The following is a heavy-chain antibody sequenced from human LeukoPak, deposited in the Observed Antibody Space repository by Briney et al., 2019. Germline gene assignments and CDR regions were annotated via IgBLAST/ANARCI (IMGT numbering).Heavy chain of an antibody. CDR1: GFTFSSYA. CDR3: ARDSDYGDYLNWFDP. D-gene: IGHD4-17*01. J-gene: IGHJ5*02. Sequence: PGRSLRLSCAASGFTFSSYAMHWVRQAPGKGLEWVAVISYDGSNKYYADSVKGRFTISRDNSKNTLYLQMSSLRAEDTAVYYCARDSDYGDYLNWFDPWGQGTLVTVSS. CDR2: ISYDGSNK. V-gene: IGHV3-30*04.